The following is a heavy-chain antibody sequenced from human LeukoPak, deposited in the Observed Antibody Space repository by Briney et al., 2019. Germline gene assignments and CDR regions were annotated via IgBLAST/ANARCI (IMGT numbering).Heavy chain of an antibody. D-gene: IGHD4-17*01. J-gene: IGHJ4*02. CDR3: ARDPATVTSCFDC. CDR2: IWYDGSKT. Sequence: GRSLRLSCAASGFMFSDYGMHRVRQAPGKGLEWVAVIWYDGSKTYYVDSVKGRFSISRDNSKNTLYLQMSSLKVEDTAIYYCARDPATVTSCFDCWGQGTLVTVSS. CDR1: GFMFSDYG. V-gene: IGHV3-33*01.